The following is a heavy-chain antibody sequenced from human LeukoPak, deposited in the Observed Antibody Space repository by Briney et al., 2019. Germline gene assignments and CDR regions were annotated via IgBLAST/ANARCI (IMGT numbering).Heavy chain of an antibody. CDR1: GGSISSGDYY. CDR3: ARESGGLGEYFDY. Sequence: SQTLPLTCTVSGGSISSGDYYWSWIRQPPGKGLEWIGYIYYSGSTYYNPSLKSRVTISVDTSKNQFSLKLSSVTAADTAVYYCARESGGLGEYFDYWGQGTLVTVSS. V-gene: IGHV4-30-4*08. D-gene: IGHD3-16*01. J-gene: IGHJ4*02. CDR2: IYYSGST.